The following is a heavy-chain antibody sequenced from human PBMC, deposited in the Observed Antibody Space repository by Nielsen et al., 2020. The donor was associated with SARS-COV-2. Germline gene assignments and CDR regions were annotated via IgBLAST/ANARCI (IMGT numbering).Heavy chain of an antibody. CDR3: AKYSGSFVVTDNWFDP. Sequence: GGSLRLSCAASGFTFDDYAMHWVRQAPGKGLEWVSGISWNSGSIGYADSVKGRFTISRDNAKNSLYLQMNSLRAEDTALYYCAKYSGSFVVTDNWFDPWGQGTLVTVSS. J-gene: IGHJ5*02. CDR2: ISWNSGSI. CDR1: GFTFDDYA. D-gene: IGHD4-23*01. V-gene: IGHV3-9*01.